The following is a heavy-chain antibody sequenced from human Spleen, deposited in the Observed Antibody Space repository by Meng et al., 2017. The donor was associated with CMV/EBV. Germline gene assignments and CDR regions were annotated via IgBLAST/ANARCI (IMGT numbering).Heavy chain of an antibody. CDR3: AREGGWVDSSSLDY. CDR2: IYHSGST. V-gene: IGHV4-4*02. CDR1: GGSISRSNW. D-gene: IGHD6-13*01. J-gene: IGHJ4*02. Sequence: VSGGSISRSNWWSWVRQPPGKGLEWIGEIYHSGSTNYNPSLKSRVTISVDKSKNQFSRKLGSVTAAETAVYYCAREGGWVDSSSLDYWGQGTLVTVSS.